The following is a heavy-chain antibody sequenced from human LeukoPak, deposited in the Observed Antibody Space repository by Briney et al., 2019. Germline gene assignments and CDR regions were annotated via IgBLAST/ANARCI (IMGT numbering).Heavy chain of an antibody. CDR3: ARGEISWHAFDI. CDR1: GGSISSSGYY. Sequence: ETLSLTCTVSGGSISSSGYYWAWIRQPPGKGLEWIGSIYESGSTYYNASLKSRVTIFVDTSKNQFSLKLSSVTAADTAVYYCARGEISWHAFDIWGQGTMVTVSS. J-gene: IGHJ3*02. V-gene: IGHV4-39*01. CDR2: IYESGST. D-gene: IGHD6-13*01.